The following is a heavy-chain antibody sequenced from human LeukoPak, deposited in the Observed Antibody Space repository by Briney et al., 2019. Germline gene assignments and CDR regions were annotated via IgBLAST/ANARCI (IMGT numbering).Heavy chain of an antibody. D-gene: IGHD3-10*01. J-gene: IGHJ4*02. CDR3: AGGYRFGSNPDY. V-gene: IGHV1-2*02. CDR1: GYIFTDYY. CDR2: INPNSGYT. Sequence: ASVKVSCKASGYIFTDYYIHWVRQAPGQGLEWMGWINPNSGYTNYAQKFQGRVTMTRDTSIGTGYMELSRLTSDDTAVYYCAGGYRFGSNPDYWGQGTVVTVSS.